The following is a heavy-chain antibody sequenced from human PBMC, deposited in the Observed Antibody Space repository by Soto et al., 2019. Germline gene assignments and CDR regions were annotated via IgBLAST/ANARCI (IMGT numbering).Heavy chain of an antibody. CDR1: GFTFGSFT. D-gene: IGHD3-16*01. J-gene: IGHJ4*02. V-gene: IGHV3-21*06. CDR2: ISSSSVYI. Sequence: EVHLVEAGGGLVKPGESLTLSCAASGFTFGSFTLNWVRQAPGKGLEWVSSISSSSVYIYYAESVKGRFTISRDNARSTLYLQMNSLRLDDTAVYFCARDGLTFGGDWGQGTLVAVSS. CDR3: ARDGLTFGGD.